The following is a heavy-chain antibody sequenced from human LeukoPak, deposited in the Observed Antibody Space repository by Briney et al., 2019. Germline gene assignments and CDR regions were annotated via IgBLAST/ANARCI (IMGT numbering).Heavy chain of an antibody. CDR3: VREADVAVAFEY. CDR1: GFTFSSYW. J-gene: IGHJ4*02. CDR2: INTDGSSS. V-gene: IGHV3-74*01. D-gene: IGHD6-19*01. Sequence: GGSLRLSCAASGFTFSSYWMHWVRQAPGKGLVWVSRINTDGSSSTYADSVKGRFTISRDNAKLYLQMNSLRAEDTAVYYCVREADVAVAFEYWGQGTLVTVSS.